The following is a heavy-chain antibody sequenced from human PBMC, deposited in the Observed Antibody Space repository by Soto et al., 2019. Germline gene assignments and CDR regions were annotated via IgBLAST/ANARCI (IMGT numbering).Heavy chain of an antibody. CDR2: VRNKANNYAT. Sequence: GGSLRLSCAASGFTFSDHYMDWVRQAPGKGLEWVGRVRNKANNYATEYAASVKGRFTISRDDSMNSLYLQMNSLKSEDTAVYYCVRGGTYYYDGNVYYYWGQGTLVTVSS. CDR3: VRGGTYYYDGNVYYY. V-gene: IGHV3-72*01. D-gene: IGHD3-22*01. J-gene: IGHJ4*02. CDR1: GFTFSDHY.